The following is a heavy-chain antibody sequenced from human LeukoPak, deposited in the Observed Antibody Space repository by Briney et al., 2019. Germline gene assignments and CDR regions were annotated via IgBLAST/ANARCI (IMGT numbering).Heavy chain of an antibody. CDR3: ARILGFGELCYGMDV. Sequence: SETLSLTCTVSGGSISSGAYYSSWIRQHPGKGLEWIGYIYYSGSTYYNPSLKSRVTISVDTSKNQFSLKLSSVTAADTAVYYCARILGFGELCYGMDVRGQGTTVTVSS. D-gene: IGHD3-10*01. V-gene: IGHV4-31*03. CDR2: IYYSGST. CDR1: GGSISSGAYY. J-gene: IGHJ6*02.